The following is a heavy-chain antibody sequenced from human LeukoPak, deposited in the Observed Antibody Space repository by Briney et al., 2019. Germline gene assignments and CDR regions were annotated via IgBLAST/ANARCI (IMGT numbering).Heavy chain of an antibody. CDR1: GFTFSSYD. CDR2: IGTTADT. J-gene: IGHJ6*02. CDR3: AKKTWGSGLDV. V-gene: IGHV3-13*04. Sequence: PGGSLRLSCAASGFTFSSYDMHWVRQATGKGLEWVSGIGTTADTHYADSVKGRFTISRGNAKNSLYLQMNSLKAGDTAVYYCAKKTWGSGLDVWGQGTTVTVSS. D-gene: IGHD3-16*01.